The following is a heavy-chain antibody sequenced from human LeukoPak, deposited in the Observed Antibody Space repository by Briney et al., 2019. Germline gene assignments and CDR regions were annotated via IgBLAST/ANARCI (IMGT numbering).Heavy chain of an antibody. CDR2: ISSSSTYI. J-gene: IGHJ3*01. CDR3: TRATYCGGDCYDAFDL. V-gene: IGHV3-21*01. Sequence: GGSLRLSCAASGFTFSNYGMHWVRQAPGKGLEWVSSISSSSTYIYYADAVKGRFTISRDNAKNSLYLQMNSLRAEDTAVYYCTRATYCGGDCYDAFDLWGQGTMVTVSS. D-gene: IGHD2-21*02. CDR1: GFTFSNYG.